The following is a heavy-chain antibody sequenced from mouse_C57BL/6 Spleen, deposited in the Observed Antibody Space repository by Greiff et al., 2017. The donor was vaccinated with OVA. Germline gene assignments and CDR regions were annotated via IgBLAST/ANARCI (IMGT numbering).Heavy chain of an antibody. V-gene: IGHV1-47*01. Sequence: VKLMESGAELVKPGASVKMSCKASGYTFTTYPIEWMKQNHGKSLEWIGNFHPYNDDTKYNEKFKGKATLTVEKSSSTVYLELSRLTSDDSAVYYCARSTVVARYWYFDVWGTGTTVTVSS. J-gene: IGHJ1*03. CDR3: ARSTVVARYWYFDV. D-gene: IGHD1-1*01. CDR2: FHPYNDDT. CDR1: GYTFTTYP.